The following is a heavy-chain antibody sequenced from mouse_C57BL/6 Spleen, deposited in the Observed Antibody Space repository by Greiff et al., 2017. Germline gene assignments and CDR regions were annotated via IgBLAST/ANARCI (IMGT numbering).Heavy chain of an antibody. CDR1: GYTFTSYT. CDR2: ISPSGGYT. J-gene: IGHJ2*01. V-gene: IGHV1-4*01. D-gene: IGHD4-1*01. CDR3: ARAQAGTVFDY. Sequence: QVQLKESGADLARPGASVKMSCKASGYTFTSYTMHWVKQRPGQGLEWIGFISPSGGYTTYNQKFKDKATLTAYKSSSTAYRQLDSLTSEDAAVCYCARAQAGTVFDYWGQGTTLTVSS.